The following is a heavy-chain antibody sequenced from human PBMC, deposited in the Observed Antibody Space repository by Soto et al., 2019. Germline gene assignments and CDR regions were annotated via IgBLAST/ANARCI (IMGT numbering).Heavy chain of an antibody. Sequence: GGSLRLSCAASGFSFSSFTMNWVRQAPGKGLEWVSSITSASDYKYYADSVKGRFTISRDNAKNSLFLQMNSLRHEDTAVYYCARDYDFWSGFFAPWGQGTLVTVSS. V-gene: IGHV3-21*01. CDR3: ARDYDFWSGFFAP. D-gene: IGHD3-3*01. CDR1: GFSFSSFT. CDR2: ITSASDYK. J-gene: IGHJ5*02.